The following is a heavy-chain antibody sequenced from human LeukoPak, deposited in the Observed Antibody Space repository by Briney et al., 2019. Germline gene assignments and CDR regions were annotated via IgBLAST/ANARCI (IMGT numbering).Heavy chain of an antibody. V-gene: IGHV3-48*03. J-gene: IGHJ1*01. CDR3: ARGARITMIVVALPIQH. D-gene: IGHD3-22*01. CDR2: ISSSGSTI. Sequence: PGGSLTLSCAASGFTFSSYEMNWVRQAPGKGLEGVSYISSSGSTIYYADSVKGRFTISRDNAKNSLYLQMNSLRAEDTAVYYCARGARITMIVVALPIQHWGQGTLVTVPS. CDR1: GFTFSSYE.